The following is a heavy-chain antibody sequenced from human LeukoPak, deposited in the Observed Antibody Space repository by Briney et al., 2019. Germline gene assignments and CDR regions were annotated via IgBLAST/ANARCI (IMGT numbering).Heavy chain of an antibody. CDR3: VRQMVGASFDY. CDR2: IKQDGSET. V-gene: IGHV3-7*01. D-gene: IGHD1-26*01. J-gene: IGHJ4*02. CDR1: GFTLSNYW. Sequence: PGGSLRLSCAASGFTLSNYWMSWVRQAPGKGLEWVANIKQDGSETYYVDSVRGRFTFSRDNAENSVYLQMNSLRAKDTAVYYCVRQMVGASFDYWGQGTLVTVSS.